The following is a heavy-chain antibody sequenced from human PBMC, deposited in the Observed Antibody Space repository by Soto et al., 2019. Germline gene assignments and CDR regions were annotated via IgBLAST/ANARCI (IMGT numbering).Heavy chain of an antibody. J-gene: IGHJ4*02. Sequence: QLQLQESGPGLVKPSETLSLTCTVSGGSISSSSYYWGWIRQPPGKGLEWIGSIYYSGSTYSNPSLKRSVTISVYSSKNQFSLKLSSVIAADTAVYYCARHSRPSLRYQPSGYWGQGTLVTVSS. D-gene: IGHD2-2*01. V-gene: IGHV4-39*01. CDR2: IYYSGST. CDR1: GGSISSSSYY. CDR3: ARHSRPSLRYQPSGY.